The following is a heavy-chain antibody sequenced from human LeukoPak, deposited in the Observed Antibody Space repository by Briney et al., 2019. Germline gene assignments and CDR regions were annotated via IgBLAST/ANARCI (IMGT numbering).Heavy chain of an antibody. CDR1: GGSISSGGYY. V-gene: IGHV4-30-2*01. CDR2: IYHSGST. Sequence: PSQTLSLTCTVSGGSISSGGYYWSWIRQPPGKGLEWIGYIYHSGSTYYNPSLKSRVTISVDRSKNQFSLKLSSVTAADTAVYYCAREDYRQQLAVFDYWGQGTLVTVSS. J-gene: IGHJ4*02. D-gene: IGHD6-13*01. CDR3: AREDYRQQLAVFDY.